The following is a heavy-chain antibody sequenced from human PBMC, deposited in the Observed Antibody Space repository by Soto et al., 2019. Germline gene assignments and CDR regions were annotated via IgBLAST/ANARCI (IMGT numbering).Heavy chain of an antibody. Sequence: GGSLRLSCSASGFTFRDENMSWVRQVPGKGLEWVSGISGGGSYIFYADSVQGRFSISRDNAKNSLFLEMNSLRVEDTAVYYCARDSDCHSTSCFFPPHVWGQGTTVTVSS. V-gene: IGHV3-21*06. CDR1: GFTFRDEN. CDR3: ARDSDCHSTSCFFPPHV. D-gene: IGHD2-2*01. J-gene: IGHJ6*02. CDR2: ISGGGSYI.